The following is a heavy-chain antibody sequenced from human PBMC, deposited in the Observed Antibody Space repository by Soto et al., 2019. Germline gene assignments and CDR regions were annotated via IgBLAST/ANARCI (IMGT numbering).Heavy chain of an antibody. Sequence: EVQLEESGGNLVQPGGSLRLSCAATGVTVSSSYMSWVRQAPGKGLEWVSTLYSEGNTFYADSVKGRFTISRDNSMNTMYLQMNSLRAEDTAVYYCAREVGYIYGIMDVWGQGTTVSVSS. V-gene: IGHV3-66*01. CDR3: AREVGYIYGIMDV. CDR1: GVTVSSSY. J-gene: IGHJ6*02. CDR2: LYSEGNT. D-gene: IGHD5-18*01.